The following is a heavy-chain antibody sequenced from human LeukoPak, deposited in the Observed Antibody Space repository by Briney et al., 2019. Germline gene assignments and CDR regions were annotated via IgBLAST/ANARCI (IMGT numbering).Heavy chain of an antibody. CDR2: IDHSGST. CDR1: GYSISSGYY. Sequence: SETLSLTCTVSGYSISSGYYWGWIRQPPGKGLEWTGSIDHSGSTYYNPSLKSRITISVDTSKNQFSLKLSSVTAADTAVYYCARKGGGQLVNTRRWFDPWGQGTLVTVSS. D-gene: IGHD6-6*01. CDR3: ARKGGGQLVNTRRWFDP. V-gene: IGHV4-38-2*02. J-gene: IGHJ5*02.